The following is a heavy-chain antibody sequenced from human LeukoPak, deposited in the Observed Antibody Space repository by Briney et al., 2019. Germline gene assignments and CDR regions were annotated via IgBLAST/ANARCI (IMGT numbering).Heavy chain of an antibody. CDR1: GYTFTSYD. J-gene: IGHJ6*02. D-gene: IGHD5-18*01. V-gene: IGHV1-8*01. CDR3: ARRLTAMGAYYYRGRDV. CDR2: MNPNSGNT. Sequence: ASVKVSCKASGYTFTSYDINWVRQATGQGLEWMGWMNPNSGNTGYAQKFQGRVTMTRNTSISTAYMELSSLRSEDTAVYYCARRLTAMGAYYYRGRDVWGQGTTVTVSS.